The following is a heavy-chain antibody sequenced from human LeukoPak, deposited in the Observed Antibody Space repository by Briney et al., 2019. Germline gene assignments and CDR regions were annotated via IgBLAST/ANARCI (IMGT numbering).Heavy chain of an antibody. J-gene: IGHJ4*02. Sequence: GASVKVSFKASGYTFTGHYMHWLRQAPEQGLEWMGWINPNNGGTNYAQKFQGRVTVTRDTSISTAYMELSRLRSDDTAVYYCAREIRKGQWPVFALNYWGQGTLVTVSS. CDR1: GYTFTGHY. D-gene: IGHD6-19*01. CDR2: INPNNGGT. CDR3: AREIRKGQWPVFALNY. V-gene: IGHV1-2*02.